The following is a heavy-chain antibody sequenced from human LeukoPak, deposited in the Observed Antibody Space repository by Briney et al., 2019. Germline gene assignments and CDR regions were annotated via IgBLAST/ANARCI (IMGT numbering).Heavy chain of an antibody. Sequence: GGSLRLSCAASGFTFSSYAMHWVRQAPGKGLEWVAVISYDGSNKYYADSVKGRFTISRDNTKNLLYLQMNSLRAEDTSVYYCARDAYYGSGSPQNYWGQGTLVTVSS. CDR3: ARDAYYGSGSPQNY. D-gene: IGHD3-10*01. CDR1: GFTFSSYA. J-gene: IGHJ4*02. CDR2: ISYDGSNK. V-gene: IGHV3-30-3*01.